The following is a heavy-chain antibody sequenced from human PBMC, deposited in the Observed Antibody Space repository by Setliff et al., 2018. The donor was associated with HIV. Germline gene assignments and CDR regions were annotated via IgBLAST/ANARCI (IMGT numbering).Heavy chain of an antibody. V-gene: IGHV4-4*02. Sequence: SETLSLTCAVSGDSIRSDHWWTWVRQSSGKGLEWIGEIYHSGSTTYNPSLKSRVTISVDKSTNQFSLRLTSVTAADTAVYYCARGDEGYSYDERYYYHMDVWGKGTTVTV. CDR1: GDSIRSDHW. CDR3: ARGDEGYSYDERYYYHMDV. D-gene: IGHD5-18*01. CDR2: IYHSGST. J-gene: IGHJ6*03.